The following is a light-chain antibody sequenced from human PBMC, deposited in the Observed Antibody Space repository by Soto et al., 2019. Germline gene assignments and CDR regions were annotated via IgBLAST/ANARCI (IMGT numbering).Light chain of an antibody. Sequence: QSVLTQPDSVSGSPGQSITISCTGTSSDVGGYNSVSWYQQHPGKAPKLMIYEVSRRPSGVSNRFSGSKYANKASLTISGLQAEDVADYYCSSLTNSTNYVLGRGTKVT. CDR3: SSLTNSTNYV. CDR1: SSDVGGYNS. J-gene: IGLJ1*01. V-gene: IGLV2-14*03. CDR2: EVS.